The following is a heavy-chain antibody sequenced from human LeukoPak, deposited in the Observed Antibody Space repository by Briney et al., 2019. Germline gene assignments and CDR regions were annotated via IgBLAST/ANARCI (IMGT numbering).Heavy chain of an antibody. J-gene: IGHJ4*02. CDR1: GYIFTDYY. D-gene: IGHD1-20*01. V-gene: IGHV1-2*02. CDR2: INPNSGGT. CDR3: AKVVFYKWTDNPGDY. Sequence: ASVKVSCKASGYIFTDYYMHWVRQAPGQGLEWMGWINPNSGGTNYAQKFQGRVTMTRDTAIGTAYMELSGLRSDDTAVYYCAKVVFYKWTDNPGDYWGQGTLVTVSS.